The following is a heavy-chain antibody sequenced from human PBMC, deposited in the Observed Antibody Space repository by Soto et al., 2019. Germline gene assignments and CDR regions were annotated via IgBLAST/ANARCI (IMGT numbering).Heavy chain of an antibody. D-gene: IGHD3-3*01. CDR2: ISGSGSST. CDR3: AKVKTADVLRFLEWLPYYFDY. CDR1: GFTFSSYA. V-gene: IGHV3-23*01. Sequence: LRLSCAASGFTFSSYAMSWVRQAPGKGLEWVSAISGSGSSTYYADSVKGRFTISRDNSKNTLYLQMNSLRAEDTAVYYCAKVKTADVLRFLEWLPYYFDYWGQGTLVTVSS. J-gene: IGHJ4*02.